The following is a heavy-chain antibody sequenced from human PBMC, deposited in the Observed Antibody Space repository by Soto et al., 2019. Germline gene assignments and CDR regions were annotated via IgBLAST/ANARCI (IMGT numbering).Heavy chain of an antibody. CDR1: GYTFTGYY. Sequence: ASFKVSSNAAGYTFTGYYMPWVQQAPGQGLEWMGWSNPNSGGTNHAKNLQRWVTMTRATSIRRDHMELRRLTSDATAVYYCARDSPITSVGVVNYYYYGMHXWCQGTPVTVS. J-gene: IGHJ6*02. D-gene: IGHD3-3*01. CDR3: ARDSPITSVGVVNYYYYGMHX. CDR2: SNPNSGGT. V-gene: IGHV1-2*04.